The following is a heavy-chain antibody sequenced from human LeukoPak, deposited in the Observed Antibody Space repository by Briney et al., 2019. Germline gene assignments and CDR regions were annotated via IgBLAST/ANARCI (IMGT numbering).Heavy chain of an antibody. V-gene: IGHV1-18*01. CDR3: ARGPGYSSGWYQSYYYYYGMDV. D-gene: IGHD6-19*01. Sequence: GASVKVSCKASGYTFTSYGISWVRQAPGQGLEWMGWISAYNGNTNYAQKLQGRVTMTTDTSTSTAYMELRSLRSDDTDVYYCARGPGYSSGWYQSYYYYYGMDVWGQGPTVTVSS. CDR1: GYTFTSYG. CDR2: ISAYNGNT. J-gene: IGHJ6*02.